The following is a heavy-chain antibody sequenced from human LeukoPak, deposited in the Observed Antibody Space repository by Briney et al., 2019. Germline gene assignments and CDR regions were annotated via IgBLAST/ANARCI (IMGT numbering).Heavy chain of an antibody. J-gene: IGHJ6*02. CDR2: VYYGGGT. CDR1: GGSIGSNNYY. D-gene: IGHD3/OR15-3a*01. Sequence: PSETLSLTCTVSGGSIGSNNYYWGWIRQPPGKGLEWIGSVYYGGGTFYNPSLKSRVTISVDTSRNQFSLQLSSVSAADTAVYCCARRTPGLNYGMDVWGHGTTVTVSS. CDR3: ARRTPGLNYGMDV. V-gene: IGHV4-39*01.